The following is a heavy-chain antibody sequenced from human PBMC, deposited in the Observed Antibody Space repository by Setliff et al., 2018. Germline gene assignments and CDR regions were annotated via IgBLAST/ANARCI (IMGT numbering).Heavy chain of an antibody. CDR2: IYYSGST. CDR1: GGSIRSYY. V-gene: IGHV4-59*08. CDR3: AGSTVTQVDY. Sequence: SQTLSLPCTVSGGSIRSYYWNWIRQPPGKGLEWIGYIYYSGSTNYNPSLKSRVTISVDTSKNHFSLKLSSVTAADTAVYYCAGSTVTQVDYWGQGTLVTVSS. D-gene: IGHD4-17*01. J-gene: IGHJ4*02.